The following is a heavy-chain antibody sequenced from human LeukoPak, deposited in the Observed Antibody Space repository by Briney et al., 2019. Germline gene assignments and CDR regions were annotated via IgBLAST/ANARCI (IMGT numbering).Heavy chain of an antibody. CDR2: IWFDGVTR. CDR3: ARENYADSGGNDY. J-gene: IGHJ4*02. D-gene: IGHD4-23*01. CDR1: GFTFSSYG. Sequence: GRSLRLSCAASGFTFSSYGMHWVRQAPGKGLEWVGFIWFDGVTRKYADSVKGRFTISRDNSENMLYLQMNSLRAEDTAMYYCARENYADSGGNDYWGQGTLVTVSS. V-gene: IGHV3-33*01.